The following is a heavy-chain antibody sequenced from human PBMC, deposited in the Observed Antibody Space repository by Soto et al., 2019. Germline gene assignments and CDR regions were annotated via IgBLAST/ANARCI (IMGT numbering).Heavy chain of an antibody. CDR3: AKDYSNHPGYFDY. CDR2: ISGSGGST. D-gene: IGHD4-4*01. CDR1: GFTFSSYA. Sequence: EVQLLESGGGLVQPGGSLRLSCAASGFTFSSYAMSWVRQAPGKGLEWVSAISGSGGSTYYADSVKGRFTITRDNSKNTLYLQMNSLRAEDTAVYYCAKDYSNHPGYFDYWGQGTLVTVSS. V-gene: IGHV3-23*01. J-gene: IGHJ4*02.